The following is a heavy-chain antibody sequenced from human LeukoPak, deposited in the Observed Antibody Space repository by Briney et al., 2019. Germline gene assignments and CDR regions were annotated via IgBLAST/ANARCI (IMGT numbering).Heavy chain of an antibody. J-gene: IGHJ4*02. CDR1: GFTFSIFA. CDR2: IWFDGTNK. V-gene: IGHV3-33*06. D-gene: IGHD3-9*01. Sequence: PGRSLRLSCAASGFTFSIFAMHWVGQAPGKGLDGVAVIWFDGTNKYYADSGKGQFTISRDNSKKPLYLQMNSLRAEDMAVYYCAKDQYDILTGTTYYFDYWGQGTLVTVSS. CDR3: AKDQYDILTGTTYYFDY.